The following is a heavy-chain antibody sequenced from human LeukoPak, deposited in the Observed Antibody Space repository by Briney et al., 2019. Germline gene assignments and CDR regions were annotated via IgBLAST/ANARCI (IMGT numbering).Heavy chain of an antibody. CDR1: GYTFTSYG. Sequence: ASVKVSCKASGYTFTSYGINWVRQAPGQGLEWMGWINTNNVNRNYAQKLQGRVTMTTDTSTSTAYMELRSLRSDDTAVYYCARDFREGPVDYWGQGTLVTVSS. J-gene: IGHJ4*02. CDR3: ARDFREGPVDY. V-gene: IGHV1-18*01. CDR2: INTNNVNR.